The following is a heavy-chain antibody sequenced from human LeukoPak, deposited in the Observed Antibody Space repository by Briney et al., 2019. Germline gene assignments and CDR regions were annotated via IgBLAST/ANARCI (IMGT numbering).Heavy chain of an antibody. J-gene: IGHJ4*02. V-gene: IGHV3-15*01. D-gene: IGHD1-26*01. CDR1: GFTFSYAW. CDR2: IQRKINGGTT. Sequence: GGSLRLSCAASGFTFSYAWMSWVRQSPGKGLEWVGRIQRKINGGTTDYAAPVKGRFTISRDESKHTLFLQMNSLKTEDKAVYYCTTESSGGPDYWGRGTLVTVSS. CDR3: TTESSGGPDY.